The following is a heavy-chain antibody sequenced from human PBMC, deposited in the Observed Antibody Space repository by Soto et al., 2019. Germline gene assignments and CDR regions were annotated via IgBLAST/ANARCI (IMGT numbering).Heavy chain of an antibody. V-gene: IGHV3-23*01. J-gene: IGHJ4*02. D-gene: IGHD4-17*01. CDR1: GFTFSSNY. Sequence: HPGGSLRLSCAASGFTFSSNYMSWVRQAPGKGLEWVSVITGSGGSTYYADSVKGRFTISRDTSKNTLFLQMNSLRAEDTAVYYCAKDRYGDYGGIDYWGQGTMVTVSS. CDR3: AKDRYGDYGGIDY. CDR2: ITGSGGST.